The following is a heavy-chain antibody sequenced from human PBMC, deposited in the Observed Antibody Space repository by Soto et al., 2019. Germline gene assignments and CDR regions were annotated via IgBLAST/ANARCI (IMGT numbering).Heavy chain of an antibody. D-gene: IGHD3-22*01. V-gene: IGHV3-21*01. J-gene: IGHJ5*02. CDR2: ISSSSSSI. CDR1: GFTFSAYN. CDR3: ARADYYDSSAYYFSGWFDP. Sequence: GGSLRLSCAASGFTFSAYNMNRVRQAPGKGLEWVSSISSSSSSIYYADSVKGRFTISRDNAKTSLYLQMNSLRAEDTAVYYCARADYYDSSAYYFSGWFDPWGQGTLVTVSS.